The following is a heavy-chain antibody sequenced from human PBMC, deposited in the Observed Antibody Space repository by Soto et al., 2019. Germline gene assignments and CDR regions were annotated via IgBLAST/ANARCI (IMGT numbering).Heavy chain of an antibody. V-gene: IGHV3-30*18. CDR1: GFTFNTYG. CDR2: ISFDEKIQ. CDR3: AKVAERSMITFGGVIAD. Sequence: QVQLVESGGGVVQPGRTLRLSCAASGFTFNTYGMHWVRQAPGKGLEWVAVISFDEKIQYYADSVKGRFTISRDNSKNKMSLQMDSLRPEDTAVYYCAKVAERSMITFGGVIADWGQGTLGTVSS. D-gene: IGHD3-16*02. J-gene: IGHJ4*02.